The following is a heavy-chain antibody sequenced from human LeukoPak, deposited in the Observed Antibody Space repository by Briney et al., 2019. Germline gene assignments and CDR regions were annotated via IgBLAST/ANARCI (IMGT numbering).Heavy chain of an antibody. Sequence: PGGSLRLSCAASGFDFSSKWMHWVRHAPGQGLVWGSRIKGEGISTNYADSVKGQFTTSRAIGKNTLYLQTNRLRAEDTGVYYCARGYCGGDCYGDWGQGTLVTVSS. CDR2: IKGEGIST. CDR1: GFDFSSKW. CDR3: ARGYCGGDCYGD. D-gene: IGHD2-21*02. J-gene: IGHJ1*01. V-gene: IGHV3-74*01.